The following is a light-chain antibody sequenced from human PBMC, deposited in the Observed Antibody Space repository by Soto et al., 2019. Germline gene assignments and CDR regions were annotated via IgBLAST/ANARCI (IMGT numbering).Light chain of an antibody. CDR2: KAS. CDR1: QSISSW. Sequence: DVPVTPSSFPLSASLGDRIPITFRASQSISSWVAWYQQKPGRAPKLLIYKASSLESGVPSRFSGSGSGTEFTLTISSLQSEDFAVYYCQQYNNWPFTFGQGTKVDI. CDR3: QQYNNWPFT. V-gene: IGKV1-5*03. J-gene: IGKJ1*01.